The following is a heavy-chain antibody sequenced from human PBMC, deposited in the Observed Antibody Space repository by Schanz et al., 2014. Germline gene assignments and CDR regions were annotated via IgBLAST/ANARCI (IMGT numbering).Heavy chain of an antibody. CDR1: GYTFINSD. CDR2: INGYNAHT. J-gene: IGHJ4*02. D-gene: IGHD1-26*01. V-gene: IGHV1-18*01. CDR3: ARDRDQWDGNFCDF. Sequence: QVQLVQSGAEVKNPGASVKVSCKASGYTFINSDINWVRQAAGQGLEWMGWINGYNAHTNYAQKFQGRVTMTTDTSTSTVYMELRSLRSDDTAVYYCARDRDQWDGNFCDFWGQGTLVTVSS.